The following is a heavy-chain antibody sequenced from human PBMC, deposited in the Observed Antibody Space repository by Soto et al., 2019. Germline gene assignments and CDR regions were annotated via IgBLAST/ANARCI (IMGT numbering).Heavy chain of an antibody. D-gene: IGHD1-26*01. V-gene: IGHV4-39*02. CDR2: IYYSGST. Sequence: PSETLSLTCTVSGGSISSSSYYWGWIRQPPGKGLEWIGSIYYSGSTYYNPSLKSRVTISVDTSKNQFSLKLSSVTAADTAVYYCARDPGGSYYYYYYYGMDVWGQGTTVTVSS. J-gene: IGHJ6*02. CDR3: ARDPGGSYYYYYYYGMDV. CDR1: GGSISSSSYY.